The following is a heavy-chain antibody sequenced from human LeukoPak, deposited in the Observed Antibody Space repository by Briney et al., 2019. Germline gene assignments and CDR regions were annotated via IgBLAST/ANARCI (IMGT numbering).Heavy chain of an antibody. V-gene: IGHV6-1*01. Sequence: SQSLSLTCAISGDSVSSNGAAWNWIRQSPSRGLEWLGRTYYRSKWYNDYAVSLKSRITINPDTSKNQFYLQLNSVTPEDTAVYYCARGRENWYNALDVWGQGTTVTVSS. CDR1: GDSVSSNGAA. J-gene: IGHJ6*02. CDR3: ARGRENWYNALDV. D-gene: IGHD1-1*01. CDR2: TYYRSKWYN.